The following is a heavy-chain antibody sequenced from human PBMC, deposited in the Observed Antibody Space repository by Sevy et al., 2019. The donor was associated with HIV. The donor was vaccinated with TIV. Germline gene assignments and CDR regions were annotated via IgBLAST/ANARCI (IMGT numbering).Heavy chain of an antibody. J-gene: IGHJ4*02. CDR2: IYYNGHI. CDR3: AGENAWGRGYS. D-gene: IGHD1-26*01. V-gene: IGHV4-59*08. CDR1: GGSITSLY. Sequence: SETLSLTCTVSGGSITSLYWNWIRQPPGKGLEWIANIYYNGHINYNPSLKSRVTLSLDTSKNHFCLRLSSVTAADTAMYYCAGENAWGRGYSWGQGTLVTVSS.